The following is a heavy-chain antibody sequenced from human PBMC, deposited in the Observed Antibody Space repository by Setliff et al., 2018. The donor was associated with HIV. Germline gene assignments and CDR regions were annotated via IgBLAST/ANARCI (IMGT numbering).Heavy chain of an antibody. V-gene: IGHV4-39*07. Sequence: SETLSLTCTVSGDSISSVSYSWGWIRQPPGKGLEWIGYMYSGGNTYYKPSLKSRVTMSVDSSKNQFSLKLSSVTAADTAVYYCARDSVSEGYFDLWGRGTLVTVSS. J-gene: IGHJ2*01. CDR3: ARDSVSEGYFDL. D-gene: IGHD3-10*01. CDR2: MYSGGNT. CDR1: GDSISSVSYS.